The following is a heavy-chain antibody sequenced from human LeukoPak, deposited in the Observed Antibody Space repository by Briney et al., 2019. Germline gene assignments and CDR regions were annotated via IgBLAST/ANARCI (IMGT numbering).Heavy chain of an antibody. D-gene: IGHD4-23*01. CDR3: ARGIYGGNSENYFDY. CDR1: GGSISSSSYY. J-gene: IGHJ4*02. CDR2: IYYSGST. Sequence: KPSATLSLTCAVSGGSISSSSYYWGWIRQPPGKGLEWIGSIYYSGSTYYNPSLKSRVTISVDTSKNQFSLKLSSVTAADTAVYYCARGIYGGNSENYFDYWGQGTLVTVSS. V-gene: IGHV4-39*07.